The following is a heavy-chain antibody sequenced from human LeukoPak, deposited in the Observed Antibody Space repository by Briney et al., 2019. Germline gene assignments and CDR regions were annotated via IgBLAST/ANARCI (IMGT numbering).Heavy chain of an antibody. CDR3: ARASDDRYYYGMDV. Sequence: SETLSLTCTVSGGSISSYYWSWIRQPPGKGLEWIGYIYYSGSTNHNPSLKSRVTISVDTSKNQFSLKLSSVTAADTAVYYCARASDDRYYYGMDVWGQGTTVTVSS. CDR1: GGSISSYY. D-gene: IGHD6-6*01. V-gene: IGHV4-59*01. CDR2: IYYSGST. J-gene: IGHJ6*02.